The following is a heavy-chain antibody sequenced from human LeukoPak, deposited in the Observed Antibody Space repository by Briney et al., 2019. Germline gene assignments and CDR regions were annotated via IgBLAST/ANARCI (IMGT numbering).Heavy chain of an antibody. J-gene: IGHJ4*02. V-gene: IGHV3-23*01. D-gene: IGHD3-16*01. CDR1: GFTFSNYA. CDR2: ISGSGGAT. Sequence: GGSLRLSCAGSGFTFSNYAMSWVRRAPGKGPEWVSAISGSGGATYYADSEKGRFTIARDNSKNTVYLQMNSLRADDTAVYYSTNEGEPPYVDYWGQGTLGTVSS. CDR3: TNEGEPPYVDY.